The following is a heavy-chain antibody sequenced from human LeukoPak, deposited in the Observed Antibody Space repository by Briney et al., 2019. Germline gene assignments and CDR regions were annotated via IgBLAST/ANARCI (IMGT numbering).Heavy chain of an antibody. CDR2: INHSGST. V-gene: IGHV4-38-2*02. CDR1: GYSISSGYY. J-gene: IGHJ6*02. D-gene: IGHD3-10*01. CDR3: ARAYYGSGSYSRPYYYYGMDV. Sequence: SETLSLTCTVSGYSISSGYYWSWIRQPPGKGLEWIGEINHSGSTNYNPSLKSRVTISVDTSKNQFSLKLSSVTAADTAVYYCARAYYGSGSYSRPYYYYGMDVWGQGTTVTVSS.